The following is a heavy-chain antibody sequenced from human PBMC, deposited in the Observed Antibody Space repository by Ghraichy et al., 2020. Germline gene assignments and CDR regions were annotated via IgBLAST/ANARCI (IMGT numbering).Heavy chain of an antibody. Sequence: ASVKVSCKASGYTFTSYDINWVRQATGQGLEWMGWMNPNSGNTGYAQKFQGRVTMTRNTSISTAYMELSSLRSEDTAVYYCARMTEPYYYYGMDVWGQGTTVTVSS. CDR3: ARMTEPYYYYGMDV. D-gene: IGHD1-14*01. J-gene: IGHJ6*02. CDR2: MNPNSGNT. V-gene: IGHV1-8*01. CDR1: GYTFTSYD.